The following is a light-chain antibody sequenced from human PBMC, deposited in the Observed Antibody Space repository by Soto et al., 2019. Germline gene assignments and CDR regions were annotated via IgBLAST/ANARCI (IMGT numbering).Light chain of an antibody. CDR2: GAS. CDR3: QQYNNWPPPWT. CDR1: QSVSSN. Sequence: EIVMTQSPATLSVSPGERATLSCRASQSVSSNLAWYQQKPGQAPRLLIYGASTRATDIPARFSGSGSGTEFTLTVSILQSEDFAVYYCQQYNNWPPPWTFGQGTKVEI. J-gene: IGKJ1*01. V-gene: IGKV3-15*01.